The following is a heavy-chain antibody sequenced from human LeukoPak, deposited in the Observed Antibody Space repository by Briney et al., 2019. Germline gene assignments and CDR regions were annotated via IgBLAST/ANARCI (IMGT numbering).Heavy chain of an antibody. Sequence: GGSLRLSCAASGFTFSSYSMNWVRQAPGKGLEWVSSISSSSSYIYYADSVKGRFTTSRDNAKNSLYLQMNSLRAEDTAVYYCASIGYCSSTSCYGSEYFQHWGQGTLVTVSS. CDR1: GFTFSSYS. J-gene: IGHJ1*01. CDR2: ISSSSSYI. CDR3: ASIGYCSSTSCYGSEYFQH. V-gene: IGHV3-21*01. D-gene: IGHD2-2*01.